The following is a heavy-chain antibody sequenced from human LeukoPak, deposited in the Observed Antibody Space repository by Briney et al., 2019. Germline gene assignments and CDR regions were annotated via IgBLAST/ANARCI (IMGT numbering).Heavy chain of an antibody. J-gene: IGHJ6*02. V-gene: IGHV3-21*01. CDR3: ARHYDFWSGYVHYGMDV. CDR1: GFTFSSYS. CDR2: ISSSSSYI. Sequence: PGGSLRLSCAASGFTFSSYSMNWVRQAPGKGLEWVSSISSSSSYIYYADSVKGRFTISRDNAKNSLYLQMNSLRAEDTAVYYCARHYDFWSGYVHYGMDVWGQGTTVTVSS. D-gene: IGHD3-3*01.